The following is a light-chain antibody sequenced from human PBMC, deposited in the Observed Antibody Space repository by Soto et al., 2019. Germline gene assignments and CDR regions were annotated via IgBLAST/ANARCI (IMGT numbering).Light chain of an antibody. CDR1: SGDVGAYNY. J-gene: IGLJ2*01. V-gene: IGLV2-11*01. Sequence: QSALTQPRSVSGSPGQSVTISCTGTSGDVGAYNYVSWYQQHPGKAPKLMIYDVTKRPSGVPDRFSGSKSDNTASLTISGLQAEDEADFYCSSYAGNSFVVFGGGTQLTVL. CDR2: DVT. CDR3: SSYAGNSFVV.